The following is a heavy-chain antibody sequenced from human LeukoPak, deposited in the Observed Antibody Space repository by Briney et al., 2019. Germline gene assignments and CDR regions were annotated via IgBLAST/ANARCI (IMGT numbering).Heavy chain of an antibody. V-gene: IGHV1-69*01. CDR1: GGTFISYA. J-gene: IGHJ4*02. CDR3: ARSGRSGSNGSVDY. Sequence: GSSVKVSCKASGGTFISYAISWVRQAPGQGLEWMGGIIPIFGTANYAQKFQGRVTITADESTSTAYMELSSLRSEDTAVYYCARSGRSGSNGSVDYWGQGTLVTVSS. D-gene: IGHD1-26*01. CDR2: IIPIFGTA.